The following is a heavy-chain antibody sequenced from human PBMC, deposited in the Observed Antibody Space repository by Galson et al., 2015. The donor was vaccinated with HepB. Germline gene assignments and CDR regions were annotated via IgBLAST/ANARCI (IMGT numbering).Heavy chain of an antibody. CDR3: ARGLGLVGPCFDN. D-gene: IGHD3-16*01. V-gene: IGHV2-5*01. Sequence: PALVKPTQTLTLTCTFSGFSLRTSGVGVGWVRQSPGKALEWLALIYWSDDKRYSPSLTSRLTITKDSSKNQVVLTMTNLDPMDTATYYCARGLGLVGPCFDNWGQGTLVTVSS. CDR1: GFSLRTSGVG. CDR2: IYWSDDK. J-gene: IGHJ4*02.